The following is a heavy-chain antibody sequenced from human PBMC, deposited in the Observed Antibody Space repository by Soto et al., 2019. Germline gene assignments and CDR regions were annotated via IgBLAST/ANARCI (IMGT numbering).Heavy chain of an antibody. Sequence: SETLSLTCTVSGASISGFYWSWIRKSAGKGLEWIGRIYATGTTDYNPSLKSRVMMSVDTCKKQFSLKLRSVTAADTAVYYCVRDGTKTLRDWFDPWGQAISVNVS. D-gene: IGHD1-1*01. CDR1: GASISGFY. CDR2: IYATGTT. V-gene: IGHV4-4*07. CDR3: VRDGTKTLRDWFDP. J-gene: IGHJ5*02.